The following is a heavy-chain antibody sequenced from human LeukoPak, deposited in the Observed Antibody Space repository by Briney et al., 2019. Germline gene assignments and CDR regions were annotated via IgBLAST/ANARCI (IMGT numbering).Heavy chain of an antibody. CDR1: GDSISSYY. D-gene: IGHD6-19*01. J-gene: IGHJ4*02. CDR3: ARVDGGSGWYYFDY. CDR2: MYYSGST. V-gene: IGHV4-59*01. Sequence: SETLSLTCTVSGDSISSYYWSWIRQPPGKGLDWIGYMYYSGSTNCNPSLKSRVTMSVDTSKNQFSLKLSSVTAADTAVHYCARVDGGSGWYYFDYWGQGTLVTVSS.